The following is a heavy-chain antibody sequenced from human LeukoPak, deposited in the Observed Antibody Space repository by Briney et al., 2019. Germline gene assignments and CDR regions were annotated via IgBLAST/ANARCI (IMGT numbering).Heavy chain of an antibody. V-gene: IGHV1-8*01. D-gene: IGHD3-3*01. CDR1: GYTFTSYD. Sequence: ASVKVSCKASGYTFTSYDINWVRQATGQGLEWVGWMNPNSGNTGYAQKFQGRVTMTRNTSISTAYMELSSLRSEDTAVYYCAGAGYYDFWSGYNENYYYGMDVWGQGTTVTVSS. CDR2: MNPNSGNT. CDR3: AGAGYYDFWSGYNENYYYGMDV. J-gene: IGHJ6*02.